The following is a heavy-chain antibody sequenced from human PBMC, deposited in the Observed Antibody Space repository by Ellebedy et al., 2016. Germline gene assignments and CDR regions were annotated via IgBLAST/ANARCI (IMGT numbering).Heavy chain of an antibody. CDR1: GFTFSSYA. CDR2: ISGSGGST. D-gene: IGHD4-17*01. V-gene: IGHV3-23*01. J-gene: IGHJ6*02. Sequence: GESLKISXAASGFTFSSYAMSWVRQAPGKGLEWVSAISGSGGSTYYADSVKGRFTISRDNSKNTLYLQMNSLRAEDTAVYYCAKEGDGEPYYYYGMDVWGQGTTVTVSS. CDR3: AKEGDGEPYYYYGMDV.